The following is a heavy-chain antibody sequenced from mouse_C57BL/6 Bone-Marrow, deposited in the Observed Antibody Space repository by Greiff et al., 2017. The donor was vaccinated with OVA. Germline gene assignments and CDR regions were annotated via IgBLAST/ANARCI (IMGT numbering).Heavy chain of an antibody. CDR3: ARRGLLLPYYFDY. CDR2: ISSGGSYT. CDR1: GFTFSSYG. V-gene: IGHV5-6*01. J-gene: IGHJ2*01. D-gene: IGHD1-1*01. Sequence: EVQVVESGGDLVKPGGSLKLSCAASGFTFSSYGMSWVRQTPDKRLEWVATISSGGSYTYYPDSVKGRFTISRDNAKNTLYLQMSSLKSEDTAMYYCARRGLLLPYYFDYWGQGTTLTVSS.